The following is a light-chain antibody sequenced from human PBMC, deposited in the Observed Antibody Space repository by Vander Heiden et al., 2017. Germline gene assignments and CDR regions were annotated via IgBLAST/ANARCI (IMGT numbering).Light chain of an antibody. J-gene: IGKJ2*01. V-gene: IGKV3-15*01. CDR3: QQYNDWPL. Sequence: EIVMTQSPATLPVSTAERATLSCRASESIATNVAWYQQKPGQAPRLLIDDASTRATGIPTRFSGSGSGTEFTLTISSLQSEDFAVYYCQQYNDWPLFGQGTKVEIK. CDR1: ESIATN. CDR2: DAS.